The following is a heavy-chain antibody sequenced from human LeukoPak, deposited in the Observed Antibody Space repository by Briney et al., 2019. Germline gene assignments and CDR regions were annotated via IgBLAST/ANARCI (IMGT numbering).Heavy chain of an antibody. CDR3: ARKGGIITIFGVVIIGWFDP. Sequence: PSETLSLTCTVSGGSISSSSYYWGWIRQPPGKGLEWIGSIYYSGSTYYNPSLKSRVTISVDTSKNQFSLKLSSVTAADTAVYYCARKGGIITIFGVVIIGWFDPWGQGTLVTVSS. CDR2: IYYSGST. V-gene: IGHV4-39*01. D-gene: IGHD3-3*01. J-gene: IGHJ5*02. CDR1: GGSISSSSYY.